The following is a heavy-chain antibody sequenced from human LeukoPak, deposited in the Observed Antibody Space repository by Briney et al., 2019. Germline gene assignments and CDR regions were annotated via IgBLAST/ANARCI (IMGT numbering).Heavy chain of an antibody. CDR2: ISGSGGSI. V-gene: IGHV3-23*01. J-gene: IGHJ3*02. CDR3: ARGGYSSGWFHGFDI. CDR1: GFTFSSYA. Sequence: GGSLRLSCAAPGFTFSSYAISWVRQAPGKGLEWVSAISGSGGSIYYADSVKGRFTMSRDNSKNTLYLQMNSLRPEDTAVYYCARGGYSSGWFHGFDIWGQGTMVTVSS. D-gene: IGHD6-19*01.